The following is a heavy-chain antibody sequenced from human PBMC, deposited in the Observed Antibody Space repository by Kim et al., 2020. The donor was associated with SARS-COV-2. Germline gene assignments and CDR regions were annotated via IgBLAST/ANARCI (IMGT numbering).Heavy chain of an antibody. CDR3: ARVKCGWSPLGAFDI. CDR2: ISSSGSTI. J-gene: IGHJ3*02. V-gene: IGHV3-48*03. Sequence: GGSLRLSCAASGFTFSSYEMNWVRQAPGKGLEWVSYISSSGSTIYDADSVKGRFTISRDNAKNSLYLQMNSLRAEDTAVYYCARVKCGWSPLGAFDIWGQGTMVTVSS. D-gene: IGHD6-19*01. CDR1: GFTFSSYE.